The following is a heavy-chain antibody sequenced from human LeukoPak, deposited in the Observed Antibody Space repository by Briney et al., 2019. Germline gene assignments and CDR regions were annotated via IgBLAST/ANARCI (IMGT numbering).Heavy chain of an antibody. CDR2: ISSSSITI. J-gene: IGHJ5*02. D-gene: IGHD1-7*01. Sequence: PGGSLRLSCAASGFTFNTYSMNWVRQAPGKGLEWVSYISSSSITIYYADSVKGRVTISRDNSKNTLYLQMNSLRAEDTAVYYCAKDLELELFDPWGQGTLVTVSS. CDR1: GFTFNTYS. V-gene: IGHV3-48*01. CDR3: AKDLELELFDP.